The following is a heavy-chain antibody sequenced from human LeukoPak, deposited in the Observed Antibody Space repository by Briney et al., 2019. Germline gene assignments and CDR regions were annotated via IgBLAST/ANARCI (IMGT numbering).Heavy chain of an antibody. V-gene: IGHV3-53*01. Sequence: GGSLRLSCAASGFTVSGTYMSWVRQAPGKGLEWVSVIYSAGDTFSADSVKGRFTISRDNSKNTVYLQMNSLRAEDTAVYYCATSYSSSSLDVWGQGTTVTVSS. CDR2: IYSAGDT. J-gene: IGHJ6*02. CDR3: ATSYSSSSLDV. D-gene: IGHD6-13*01. CDR1: GFTVSGTY.